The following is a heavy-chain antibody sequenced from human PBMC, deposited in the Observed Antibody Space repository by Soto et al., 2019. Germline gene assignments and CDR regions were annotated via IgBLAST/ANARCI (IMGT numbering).Heavy chain of an antibody. CDR2: ISGSGGT. D-gene: IGHD3-10*01. CDR3: AKGASYGSRSYPLDP. V-gene: IGHV3-23*01. J-gene: IGHJ5*02. CDR1: GFSFSSYA. Sequence: EVQLLESGGGLVQPGGSLRLSCAASGFSFSSYAMSWVRQAPGKGLEWVSVISGSGGTDYADSVKGRFTISRDNSKSTLDLRINNLRADDTAVYYCAKGASYGSRSYPLDPWGQGTLVTVSS.